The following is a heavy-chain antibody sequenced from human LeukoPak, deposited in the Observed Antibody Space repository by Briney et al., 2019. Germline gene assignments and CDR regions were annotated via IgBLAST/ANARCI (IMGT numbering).Heavy chain of an antibody. CDR2: INPNSGGT. V-gene: IGHV1-2*06. Sequence: ASVKVSCKASGYTFTGYYMHWVRQAPGQGLEWMGRINPNSGGTNYAQKFQGRVTMTRDTSISTAYMELSRLRSADTAVYYCARDLGAVAGYDYWGQGTLVTVSS. J-gene: IGHJ4*02. CDR1: GYTFTGYY. CDR3: ARDLGAVAGYDY. D-gene: IGHD6-19*01.